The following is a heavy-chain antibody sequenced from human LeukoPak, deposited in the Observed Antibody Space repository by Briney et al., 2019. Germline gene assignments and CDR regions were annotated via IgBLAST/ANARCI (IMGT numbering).Heavy chain of an antibody. J-gene: IGHJ5*02. D-gene: IGHD1-20*01. CDR1: GYTFTSYG. Sequence: GASVKVSCKASGYTFTSYGISWVRQAPGQGLEWMGWISAYNGNTNYAQKLQGRVTMTTDTSTSTAYMELRSLRSDDTAVYYCASTLTFITGTTEYWFDPWGQGTLVTVSS. V-gene: IGHV1-18*01. CDR3: ASTLTFITGTTEYWFDP. CDR2: ISAYNGNT.